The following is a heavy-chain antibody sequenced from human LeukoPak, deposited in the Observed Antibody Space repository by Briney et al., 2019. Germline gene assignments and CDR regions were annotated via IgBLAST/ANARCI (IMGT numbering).Heavy chain of an antibody. D-gene: IGHD5-12*01. CDR2: IKKDGSET. CDR3: ARGRYSGTTYYFDY. V-gene: IGHV3-7*03. CDR1: GFTFSTSW. J-gene: IGHJ4*02. Sequence: GGSLRLSCAASGFTFSTSWMSWVRQVPGKGLEWVANIKKDGSETYHVDSVKGRFTISRDNAKNSLYLQMNSLRAEDTAMYYCARGRYSGTTYYFDYWGQGTQVTVSS.